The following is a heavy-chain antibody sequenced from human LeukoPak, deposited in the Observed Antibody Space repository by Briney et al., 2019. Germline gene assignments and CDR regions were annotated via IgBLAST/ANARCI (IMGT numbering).Heavy chain of an antibody. Sequence: GGSLRLSCAVSGFTSSGDWMHWVRQAPGKGLVWVSRSKNDGSSTSYADSVKGRFTISRDNAKNTLYLQMNSLRAEDTAVYYYARELPRIGGQTDASDIWGQGTMVTVS. V-gene: IGHV3-74*01. J-gene: IGHJ3*02. CDR1: GFTSSGDW. CDR3: ARELPRIGGQTDASDI. D-gene: IGHD3-16*01. CDR2: SKNDGSST.